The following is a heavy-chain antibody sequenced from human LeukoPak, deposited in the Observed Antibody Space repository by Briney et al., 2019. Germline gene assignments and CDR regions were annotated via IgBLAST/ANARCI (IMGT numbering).Heavy chain of an antibody. CDR2: IYYSGST. J-gene: IGHJ4*02. D-gene: IGHD4-23*01. Sequence: SETLSLTCPVSGGSISSYYWSWIRQPPGKGLEWIGYIYYSGSTNYNPSLKSRVTISVDTSKNQFSLKLSSVTAADTAVYYCAREGGGGIDYWGQGTLVTVSS. V-gene: IGHV4-59*01. CDR1: GGSISSYY. CDR3: AREGGGGIDY.